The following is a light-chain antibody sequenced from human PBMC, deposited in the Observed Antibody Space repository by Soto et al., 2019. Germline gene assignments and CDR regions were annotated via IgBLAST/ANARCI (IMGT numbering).Light chain of an antibody. V-gene: IGKV3-11*01. CDR3: QQRSNWPT. CDR2: GAS. J-gene: IGKJ5*01. CDR1: QSVSTN. Sequence: EIVMTQSPATLSASPVERATLSCRASQSVSTNLAWYQQKPGQAPRLLIYGASNRATGIPARFSGSGSGTDFTLTISSLEPEDFAVYYCQQRSNWPTFGQGTRLEIK.